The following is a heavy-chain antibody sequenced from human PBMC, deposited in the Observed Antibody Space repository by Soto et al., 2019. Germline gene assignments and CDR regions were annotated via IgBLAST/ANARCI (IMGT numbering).Heavy chain of an antibody. D-gene: IGHD3-22*01. CDR1: GFTFSSYS. J-gene: IGHJ4*02. CDR2: ISYDGSNK. Sequence: GGSLRLSCAASGFTFSSYSMNWVRQAPGKGLEWVAVISYDGSNKYYADSVKGRFTISRDNSKNTLYLQMNSLRAEDTAVYYCAKDEPYYDSSGYRLDYWGQGTLVTVSS. CDR3: AKDEPYYDSSGYRLDY. V-gene: IGHV3-30*18.